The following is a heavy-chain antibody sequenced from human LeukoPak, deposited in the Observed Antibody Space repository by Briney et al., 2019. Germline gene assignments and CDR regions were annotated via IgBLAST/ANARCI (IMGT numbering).Heavy chain of an antibody. Sequence: PGGSLRLSCAASGFTFRNAWMSWVRQAPGKGLEWVGRIKSKTCGGTSDYAAPVKGKFTISRDDSKNPLYLQMNSLKAEDTAVYYCTTMNFNYDYVWGSYRSPSGYAFDIWGQGTMVTVSS. CDR2: IKSKTCGGTS. CDR3: TTMNFNYDYVWGSYRSPSGYAFDI. CDR1: GFTFRNAW. V-gene: IGHV3-15*01. J-gene: IGHJ3*02. D-gene: IGHD3-16*02.